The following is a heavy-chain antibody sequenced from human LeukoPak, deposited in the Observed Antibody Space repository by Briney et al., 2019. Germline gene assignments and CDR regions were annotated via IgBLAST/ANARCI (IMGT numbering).Heavy chain of an antibody. CDR2: IYYSGST. CDR1: GGSISSSSYY. Sequence: SETLSLTCTVSGGSISSSSYYWGWIRQPPGKGLEWIGSIYYSGSTYYNPSLKSRVTISVDTSKNQFSLKLSSVTAADMAVYYCARGGDSMIVVGPFDYWGQGTLVTVSS. D-gene: IGHD3-22*01. J-gene: IGHJ4*02. V-gene: IGHV4-39*01. CDR3: ARGGDSMIVVGPFDY.